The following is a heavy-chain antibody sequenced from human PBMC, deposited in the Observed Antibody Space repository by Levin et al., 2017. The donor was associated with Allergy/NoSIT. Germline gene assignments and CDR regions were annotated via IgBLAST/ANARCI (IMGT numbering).Heavy chain of an antibody. CDR2: ITNSGDNA. V-gene: IGHV3-23*01. Sequence: SCAASGFTFNTYAMTWVRQTPGKGLEYVSVITNSGDNAVYADSVKGRFTMSRDNSRNTLYLQMDSLRAEDTALYYCAKATRQYCTGATCYPLDHWGQGALVTVSS. J-gene: IGHJ4*02. CDR3: AKATRQYCTGATCYPLDH. CDR1: GFTFNTYA. D-gene: IGHD2-15*01.